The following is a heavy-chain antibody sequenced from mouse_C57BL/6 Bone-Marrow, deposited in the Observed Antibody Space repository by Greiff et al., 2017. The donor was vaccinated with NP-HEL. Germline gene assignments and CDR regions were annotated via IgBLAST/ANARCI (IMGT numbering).Heavy chain of an antibody. CDR1: GYTFTSYG. CDR3: YYGSSYVARWYFDV. J-gene: IGHJ1*03. D-gene: IGHD1-1*01. CDR2: IYPRSGNT. V-gene: IGHV1-81*01. Sequence: VQLQQSGAELARPGASVKLSCKASGYTFTSYGISWVKQRTGQGLEWIGEIYPRSGNTYYIEKFKGKATLTADKSSSTAYMELRSLTSEDSAVYFCYYGSSYVARWYFDVWGTGTTVTVSS.